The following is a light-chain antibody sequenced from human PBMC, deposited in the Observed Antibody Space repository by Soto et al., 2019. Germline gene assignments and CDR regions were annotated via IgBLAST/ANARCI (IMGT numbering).Light chain of an antibody. CDR1: SSDVGGYNY. CDR2: EVS. Sequence: QSALTQPPSASGSPGQSVTISCTGISSDVGGYNYVSWYQQHPGKAPKLMIYEVSKRPSGVPDRFSGSKSGNTASLTVSGLQAEDEADYYCSSYAGSNTPDVVFGGGTKLTVL. V-gene: IGLV2-8*01. CDR3: SSYAGSNTPDVV. J-gene: IGLJ2*01.